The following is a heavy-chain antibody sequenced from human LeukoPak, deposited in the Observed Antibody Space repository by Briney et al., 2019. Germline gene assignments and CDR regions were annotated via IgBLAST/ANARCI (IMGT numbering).Heavy chain of an antibody. CDR2: MNPNCGNT. V-gene: IGHV1-8*03. CDR3: ARAPREGYYDILTGYDWFDP. Sequence: GASVKVSCKASGYTFTSYDINWVRQATGQGLEWMGWMNPNCGNTGYAQKFQGRVTITRNTSISTAYMELSSLRSEDTAVYYCARAPREGYYDILTGYDWFDPWGQGTLVTVSS. CDR1: GYTFTSYD. D-gene: IGHD3-9*01. J-gene: IGHJ5*02.